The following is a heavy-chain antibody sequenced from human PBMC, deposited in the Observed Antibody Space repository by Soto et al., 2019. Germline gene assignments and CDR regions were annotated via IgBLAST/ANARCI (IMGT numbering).Heavy chain of an antibody. CDR1: GFTFSSYA. J-gene: IGHJ6*02. CDR3: VSQGVNNHYGMDV. V-gene: IGHV3-48*03. Sequence: GGSLRLSCVGSGFTFSSYAMSWVRQAPGKGLEWVSYISGSGSTIYYADSVKGRFTISRDNAKNSLYLQMNCLRAEDTAVYYCVSQGVNNHYGMDVWGQGTTVTVSS. CDR2: ISGSGSTI. D-gene: IGHD2-21*01.